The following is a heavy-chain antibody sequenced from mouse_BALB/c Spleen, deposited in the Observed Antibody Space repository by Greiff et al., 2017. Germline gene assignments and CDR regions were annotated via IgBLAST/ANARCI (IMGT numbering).Heavy chain of an antibody. CDR3: ARLDYDGYFDY. J-gene: IGHJ2*01. CDR2: ISNGGGST. V-gene: IGHV5-12-2*01. CDR1: GFTFSSYT. D-gene: IGHD2-4*01. Sequence: DVHLVESGGGLVQPGGSLKLSCAASGFTFSSYTMSWVRQTPEKRLEWVAYISNGGGSTYYPDTVKGRFTISRDNAKNTLYLQMSSLTSEDTAMYYCARLDYDGYFDYWGQGTTLTVSS.